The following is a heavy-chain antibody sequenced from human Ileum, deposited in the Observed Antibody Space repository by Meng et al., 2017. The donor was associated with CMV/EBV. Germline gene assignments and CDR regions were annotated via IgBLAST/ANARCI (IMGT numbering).Heavy chain of an antibody. V-gene: IGHV4-4*02. CDR2: IYHSGST. Sequence: LSPTCAVSGASIRSSNWWSWVRQPPGKGLEWIGEIYHSGSTNYNPSLKSRVTISVDKSKNQFSLRLNSVTAADTAVYYCARNSGYIDYWGQGTLVTVSS. D-gene: IGHD5-12*01. J-gene: IGHJ4*02. CDR1: GASIRSSNW. CDR3: ARNSGYIDY.